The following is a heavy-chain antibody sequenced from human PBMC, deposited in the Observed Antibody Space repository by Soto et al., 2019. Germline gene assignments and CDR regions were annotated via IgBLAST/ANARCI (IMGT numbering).Heavy chain of an antibody. CDR3: ARDRLVVPAAIQEYYYYYYGMDV. D-gene: IGHD2-2*01. CDR1: GFTFSSYW. Sequence: PGGSLRLSCAASGFTFSSYWMSWVRQAPGKGLEWVANIKQDGSEKYYVDSVKGRFTISRDNAKNSLYLQMNSLRAEDTAVYYCARDRLVVPAAIQEYYYYYYGMDVWGQGTTVTVSS. V-gene: IGHV3-7*01. CDR2: IKQDGSEK. J-gene: IGHJ6*02.